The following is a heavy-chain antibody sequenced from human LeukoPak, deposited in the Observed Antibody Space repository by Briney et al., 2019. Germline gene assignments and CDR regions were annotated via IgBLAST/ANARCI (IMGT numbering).Heavy chain of an antibody. CDR3: ANFLLGGGKERYVDW. D-gene: IGHD3-9*01. CDR1: GGSISSGDYY. J-gene: IGHJ4*02. V-gene: IGHV4-30-4*01. Sequence: SQTLSLTCTVSGGSISSGDYYWSWIRQPPGKGLEWIGYIYYSGSTYYNPSLKSRVTISVDTSKNQFSLKLSSVTAADTAVYYWANFLLGGGKERYVDWGGKEPRATVP. CDR2: IYYSGST.